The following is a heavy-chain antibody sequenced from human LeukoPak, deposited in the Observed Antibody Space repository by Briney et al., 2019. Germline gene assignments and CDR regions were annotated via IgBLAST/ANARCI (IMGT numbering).Heavy chain of an antibody. CDR2: ISSSGSTI. Sequence: TTGGSLRLSCAASGFTFSDYYMSWIRQAPGKGLEWASYISSSGSTIYYADSVKGRFTISRDNAKNSLYLQMNSLRAEDTAVYYCARQHSSGWTKVLYYYYYYMDVWGKGTTVTISS. V-gene: IGHV3-11*01. J-gene: IGHJ6*03. CDR3: ARQHSSGWTKVLYYYYYYMDV. D-gene: IGHD6-19*01. CDR1: GFTFSDYY.